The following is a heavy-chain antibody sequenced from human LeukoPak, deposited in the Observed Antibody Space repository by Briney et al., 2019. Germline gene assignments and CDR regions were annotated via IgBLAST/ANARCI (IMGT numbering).Heavy chain of an antibody. D-gene: IGHD6-13*01. J-gene: IGHJ4*02. Sequence: GASVKVSCKASGYTFTGYYMHWVRQAPGQGLEWMGRINPNSGGTNYAQKFQGRVTMTRDTSISTAYMELGRLRSDDTAVYYCARDPQLSSNFDYWGQGTLVTVSS. CDR3: ARDPQLSSNFDY. CDR2: INPNSGGT. V-gene: IGHV1-2*06. CDR1: GYTFTGYY.